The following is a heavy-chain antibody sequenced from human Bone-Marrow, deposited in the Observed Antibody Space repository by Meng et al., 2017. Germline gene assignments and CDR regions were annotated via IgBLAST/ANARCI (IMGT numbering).Heavy chain of an antibody. J-gene: IGHJ4*02. D-gene: IGHD6-19*01. CDR3: ARVPGYSSGWYYFDY. CDR1: GYTFTGYY. CDR2: INPNSGGT. V-gene: IGHV1-2*06. Sequence: QGPVGQSGAEVKKPGASVKVSCKASGYTFTGYYMHWVRQAPGQGLEWMGRINPNSGGTNYAQKFQGRVTMTRDTSISTAYMEPSRLRSDDTAVYYCARVPGYSSGWYYFDYWGQGTLVTVSS.